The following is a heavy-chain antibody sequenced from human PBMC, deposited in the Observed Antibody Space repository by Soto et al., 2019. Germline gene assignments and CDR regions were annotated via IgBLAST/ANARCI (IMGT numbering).Heavy chain of an antibody. Sequence: QVQLVESGGGVVQPGRSLRLSCAASGFTFSSYGMHWVRQAPGKGLEWVAVIWYDGSNKYYADSVKGRFTISRDNSKNTLYLRMNSLRAEDTAVYYCARAKSGSYSHYYYYGMDVWGQGTTVTVSS. J-gene: IGHJ6*02. CDR1: GFTFSSYG. CDR3: ARAKSGSYSHYYYYGMDV. CDR2: IWYDGSNK. V-gene: IGHV3-33*01. D-gene: IGHD1-26*01.